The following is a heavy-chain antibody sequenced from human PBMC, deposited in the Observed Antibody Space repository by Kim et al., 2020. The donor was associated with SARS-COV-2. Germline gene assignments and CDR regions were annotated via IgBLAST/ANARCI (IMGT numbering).Heavy chain of an antibody. J-gene: IGHJ4*02. CDR3: AKSYYDFWSGYYIDY. Sequence: GGSLRLSCAASGFTFSSYWMSWVRQAPGKGLEWVANIKQDGSEKYYVDSVKGRFTISRDNAKNSLYLQMNSLRAEDTAVYYCAKSYYDFWSGYYIDYWGQGTLVTVSS. V-gene: IGHV3-7*01. D-gene: IGHD3-3*01. CDR1: GFTFSSYW. CDR2: IKQDGSEK.